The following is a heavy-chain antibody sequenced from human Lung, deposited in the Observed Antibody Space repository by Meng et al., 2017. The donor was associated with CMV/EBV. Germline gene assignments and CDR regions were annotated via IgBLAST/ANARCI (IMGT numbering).Heavy chain of an antibody. CDR2: ISGNGNTI. D-gene: IGHD1-26*01. CDR1: GFSFSDHY. Sequence: GGSLRLSCAASGFSFSDHYMSWIRQAPGKGREWVSYISGNGNTIYYADSVKGRFTISRDNDKNTLYLQMHSLRVEDTAVYYCARETSGSYNAFYFDYWGQGTLVTVSS. V-gene: IGHV3-11*04. J-gene: IGHJ4*02. CDR3: ARETSGSYNAFYFDY.